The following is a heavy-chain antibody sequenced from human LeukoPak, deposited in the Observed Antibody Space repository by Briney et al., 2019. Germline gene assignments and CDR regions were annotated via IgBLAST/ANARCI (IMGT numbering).Heavy chain of an antibody. Sequence: GGSLRLSCAASGFTFSSYSMNWVRQAPGKGLEWVSYISSSSSTIYYADSVKGRFTISRDNAKNSLYLQMNSLRAEDTAVYYCAYAGPDYGEDLVAYWGQGTLVTVSS. J-gene: IGHJ4*02. CDR1: GFTFSSYS. CDR3: AYAGPDYGEDLVAY. V-gene: IGHV3-48*04. D-gene: IGHD4-17*01. CDR2: ISSSSSTI.